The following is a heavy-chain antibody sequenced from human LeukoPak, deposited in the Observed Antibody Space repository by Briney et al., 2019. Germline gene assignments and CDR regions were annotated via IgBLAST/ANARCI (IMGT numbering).Heavy chain of an antibody. J-gene: IGHJ3*02. V-gene: IGHV1-69*05. CDR3: ARDWVGEYDYVWGSYRWDAFDI. Sequence: GSSVKVSCKASGGTFSSYAISWVRQAPGQGLEWMGRIIPIFGTANYAQKFQGRVTITTDESTSTAYMELSSLRSEDTAVYYCARDWVGEYDYVWGSYRWDAFDIWGQGTMVTVSS. D-gene: IGHD3-16*02. CDR2: IIPIFGTA. CDR1: GGTFSSYA.